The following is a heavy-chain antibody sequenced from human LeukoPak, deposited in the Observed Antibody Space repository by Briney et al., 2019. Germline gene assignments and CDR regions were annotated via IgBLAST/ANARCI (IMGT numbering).Heavy chain of an antibody. Sequence: SETLSLTCTVSGGPISSYYWSWIRQPPGKGLEWIGYIYYSGSTNYNPSLKSRVTISVDTSKNQFSLKLSSVTAADTAVYYCTRGGDDDAFDIWGQGTMVTVSS. CDR1: GGPISSYY. D-gene: IGHD2-21*02. CDR2: IYYSGST. J-gene: IGHJ3*02. CDR3: TRGGDDDAFDI. V-gene: IGHV4-59*08.